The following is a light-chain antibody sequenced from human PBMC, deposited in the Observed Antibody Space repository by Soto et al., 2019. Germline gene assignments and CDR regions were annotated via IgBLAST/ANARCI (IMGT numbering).Light chain of an antibody. V-gene: IGKV3-20*01. Sequence: EIVLTQSPGTLSLSPGDRATLSCRASQSVSSNYLAWYQQRAGQAPRLLIYDASSRATGITDRFSGSGSGTDFTLTITRLEPEDFAVYYCHQYASSPQTFGQGSMVDVK. J-gene: IGKJ1*01. CDR1: QSVSSNY. CDR3: HQYASSPQT. CDR2: DAS.